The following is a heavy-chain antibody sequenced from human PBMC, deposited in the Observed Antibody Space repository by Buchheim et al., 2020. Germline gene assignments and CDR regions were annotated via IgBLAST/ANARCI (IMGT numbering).Heavy chain of an antibody. CDR2: ISSSGGGT. J-gene: IGHJ6*02. V-gene: IGHV3-23*04. CDR1: GFTFSTYA. CDR3: AKRLGIEAGEGYDMDV. Sequence: EVQLVESGGDLVQPGGSLRLSCAASGFTFSTYAMSWVRQAPGKGLEWVSTISSSGGGTFYADSVKGRFTISRDNSKNTLSLQIKSLRAEDTAVFYCAKRLGIEAGEGYDMDVWGQGTT. D-gene: IGHD6-19*01.